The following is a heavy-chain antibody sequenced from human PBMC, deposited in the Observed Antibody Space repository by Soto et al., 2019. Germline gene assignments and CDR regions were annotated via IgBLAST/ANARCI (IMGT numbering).Heavy chain of an antibody. CDR1: GFTFPDYW. V-gene: IGHV3-7*01. D-gene: IGHD6-19*01. CDR3: ARLPRGQWRSHLDS. Sequence: EVQLVESGGGLVQPGGSLRLSCAASGFTFPDYWMSWVRQAPGKGLEWVANIKVDGRETYYVDSVKGRFTISRDNAKNSVSLQMDRLRVEDTAVYYCARLPRGQWRSHLDSWGQGTLVTVSS. J-gene: IGHJ4*02. CDR2: IKVDGRET.